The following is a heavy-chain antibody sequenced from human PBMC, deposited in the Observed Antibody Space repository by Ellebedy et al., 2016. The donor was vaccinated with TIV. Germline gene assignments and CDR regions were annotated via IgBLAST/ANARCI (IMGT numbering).Heavy chain of an antibody. CDR3: AREWELQHWFDP. CDR2: IKQDGSEK. D-gene: IGHD1-26*01. J-gene: IGHJ5*02. Sequence: GESLKISXAASGFTFSSYWMSWVRQAPGKGLEWVANIKQDGSEKYYVDSVKGRFTISRDNAKNSLYLQMNSLRAEDTAVYYCAREWELQHWFDPWGQGTLVTVSS. V-gene: IGHV3-7*03. CDR1: GFTFSSYW.